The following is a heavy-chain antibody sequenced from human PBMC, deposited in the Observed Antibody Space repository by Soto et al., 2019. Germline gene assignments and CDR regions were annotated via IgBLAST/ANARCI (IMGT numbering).Heavy chain of an antibody. CDR1: GFTFSSYA. J-gene: IGHJ4*02. CDR2: ISGSGGST. Sequence: EVQLSESGGGLVQPGGSLRLSCAATGFTFSSYAMRCVRQAPVKGLEWVSAISGSGGSTYYADSVKGRFTISRDNSKNTLYLQMNSLRAEDTAVYYCARRGSGSYYDYWGQGTLVTVSS. D-gene: IGHD1-26*01. V-gene: IGHV3-23*01. CDR3: ARRGSGSYYDY.